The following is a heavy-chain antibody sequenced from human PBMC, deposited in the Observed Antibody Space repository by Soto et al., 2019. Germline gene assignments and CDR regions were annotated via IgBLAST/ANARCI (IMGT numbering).Heavy chain of an antibody. Sequence: QVQLVQSGAEVKKPGASVKVSCKASGYTFTSYGISWVRQAPGQGLEWMGWISAYNGNTNYAQKLQGRVTMTTDTSTRTAYMELRRLRSHDTAVYYCARGVEVLRFLEWLLYNDYWGQVTLVTVSA. D-gene: IGHD3-3*01. CDR1: GYTFTSYG. CDR3: ARGVEVLRFLEWLLYNDY. V-gene: IGHV1-18*01. CDR2: ISAYNGNT. J-gene: IGHJ4*02.